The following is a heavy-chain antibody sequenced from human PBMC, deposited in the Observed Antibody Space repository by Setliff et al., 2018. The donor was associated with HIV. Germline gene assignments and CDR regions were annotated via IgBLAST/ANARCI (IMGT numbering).Heavy chain of an antibody. CDR2: IYTSGP. CDR3: ARGRTQWPNYNYFDP. Sequence: SETLSLTCTVSGDSISSGSNYWSWIRQPAGKGLEWIGRIYTSGPRYNPSLENRVTISVDTSKSQFFLMLSSLTAADTAVYYCARGRTQWPNYNYFDPWGLGTLVTVSS. J-gene: IGHJ5*02. CDR1: GDSISSGSNY. V-gene: IGHV4-61*02. D-gene: IGHD6-19*01.